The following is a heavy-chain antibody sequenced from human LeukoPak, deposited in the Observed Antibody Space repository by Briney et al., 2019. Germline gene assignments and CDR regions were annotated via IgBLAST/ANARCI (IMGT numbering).Heavy chain of an antibody. D-gene: IGHD6-19*01. Sequence: GASVKVSCKASGYTFTSYYMHWVRQAPGQGLEWMGIINPSGGSTSYAQKFQGRVTMTGDMSTSTVYMELSSLRSEDTAVYYCARVGSIAVAPDYWGQGTLVTVSS. V-gene: IGHV1-46*01. J-gene: IGHJ4*02. CDR2: INPSGGST. CDR1: GYTFTSYY. CDR3: ARVGSIAVAPDY.